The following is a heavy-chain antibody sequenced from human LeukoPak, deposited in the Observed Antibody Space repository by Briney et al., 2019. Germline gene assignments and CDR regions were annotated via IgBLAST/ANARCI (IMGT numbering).Heavy chain of an antibody. CDR3: RGCARKGPAASPLYYYYYMDV. V-gene: IGHV4-34*01. Sequence: PSETLSLTCAVYGGSFSGYYSSWIRQPPGKELEWIGEINHSGSTNYTPSLKSRVTISVDTSKNQFSLKLSSVTAADTAVYYCRGCARKGPAASPLYYYYYMDVWGKGTTVTVSS. CDR2: INHSGST. CDR1: GGSFSGYY. D-gene: IGHD2-2*01. J-gene: IGHJ6*03.